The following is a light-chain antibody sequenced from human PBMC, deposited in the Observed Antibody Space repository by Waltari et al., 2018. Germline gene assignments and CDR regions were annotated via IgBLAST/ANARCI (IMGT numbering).Light chain of an antibody. CDR3: QQYNNWPPELENT. CDR2: GAS. V-gene: IGKV3-15*01. CDR1: QSVSSN. J-gene: IGKJ2*01. Sequence: EIVMTQSPATLSVSPGEGATLSCRASQSVSSNLAWYQQKPGQAPRLLIYGASTRATGIPARFSGSGSGTEFTLTISSLQSEDFAVYYCQQYNNWPPELENTFGQGTKLEIK.